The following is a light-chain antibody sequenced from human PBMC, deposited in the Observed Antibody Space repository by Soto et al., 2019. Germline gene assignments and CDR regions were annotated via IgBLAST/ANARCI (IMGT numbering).Light chain of an antibody. Sequence: QTVVTQESSFSVSPGGTVTPTCGLISGSVSTAHNPNWYQQTPGQAPRTLIYSTSTRSSGVPDRFSGSILGNKAALTITGAQADDESDYYCALFMGNGISVFGPGTKLTVL. CDR1: SGSVSTAHN. CDR3: ALFMGNGISV. J-gene: IGLJ1*01. CDR2: STS. V-gene: IGLV8-61*01.